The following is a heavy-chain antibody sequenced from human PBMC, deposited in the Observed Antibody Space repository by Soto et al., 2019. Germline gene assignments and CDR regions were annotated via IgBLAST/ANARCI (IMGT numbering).Heavy chain of an antibody. Sequence: QLLESGGGLVQPGGSLRLSCAASGFTFRNYAMHWVRQAPGKGLEWVSTLSGSGDTTYYADSVKGRFTISRDNSKNTRDLQMNSLRAEDTALYYCAKDLNTYSGSPFDYWGQGALVTVSS. CDR2: LSGSGDTT. CDR3: AKDLNTYSGSPFDY. CDR1: GFTFRNYA. D-gene: IGHD3-10*01. V-gene: IGHV3-23*01. J-gene: IGHJ4*02.